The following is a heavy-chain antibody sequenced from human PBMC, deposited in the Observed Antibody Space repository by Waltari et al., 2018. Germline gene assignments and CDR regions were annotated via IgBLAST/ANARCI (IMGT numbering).Heavy chain of an antibody. CDR2: IIPIFGTA. V-gene: IGHV1-69*12. CDR1: GGPFGSYA. CDR3: AREGRSIFGVVIRNWFDP. J-gene: IGHJ5*02. D-gene: IGHD3-3*01. Sequence: QVQLVQSGAEVKKPGSSVKVSCKASGGPFGSYAISWVRRAPGQGLGWMGGIIPIFGTANYAQKCQGRVTITADESTSTAYMELSSLRSEDTAVYYCAREGRSIFGVVIRNWFDPWGQGTLVTVSS.